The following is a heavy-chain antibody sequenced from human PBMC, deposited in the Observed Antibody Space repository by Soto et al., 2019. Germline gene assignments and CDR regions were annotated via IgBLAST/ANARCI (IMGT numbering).Heavy chain of an antibody. D-gene: IGHD2-2*01. V-gene: IGHV1-69*13. J-gene: IGHJ6*02. CDR3: ARDIVVVPAAMVWDYYYYGMDV. Sequence: SVKVSCKASGGTFSSYAISWVRQAPGQGLEWMGGIIPIFGTANYAQKFQGRVTITADESTSTAYMELSSLRSEDTAVYYCARDIVVVPAAMVWDYYYYGMDVWGQGTTVTVSS. CDR1: GGTFSSYA. CDR2: IIPIFGTA.